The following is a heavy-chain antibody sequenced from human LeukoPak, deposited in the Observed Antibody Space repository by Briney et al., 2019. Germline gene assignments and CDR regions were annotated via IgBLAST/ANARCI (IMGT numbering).Heavy chain of an antibody. V-gene: IGHV1-2*02. J-gene: IGHJ4*02. CDR2: INPNSGVT. D-gene: IGHD4-17*01. CDR3: ARASTVTPNLDY. Sequence: RASVKVSCKASGYTFTGYYIHWVRQAPGQGLEWMGWINPNSGVTNYAQKFQGRVTMTRDTSISTAYMELSRLRSDDTAVSYCARASTVTPNLDYWGQGTLVTVSS. CDR1: GYTFTGYY.